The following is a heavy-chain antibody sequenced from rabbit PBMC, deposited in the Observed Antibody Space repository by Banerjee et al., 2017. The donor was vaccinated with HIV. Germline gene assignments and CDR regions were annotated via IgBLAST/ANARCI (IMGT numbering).Heavy chain of an antibody. Sequence: QSLEESGGDLVKPGTSLTLTCTASGFTISSSYYMCWVRQAPGKGLEWIGCICGGGSGTTDYANWAKGRFTISRTSSTTVTLQMTSLTAADTATYFCARDGAGYPNGGGEDYYFSLWGPGTLVTVS. CDR2: ICGGGSGTT. CDR3: ARDGAGYPNGGGEDYYFSL. V-gene: IGHV1S40*01. CDR1: GFTISSSYY. J-gene: IGHJ4*01. D-gene: IGHD6-1*01.